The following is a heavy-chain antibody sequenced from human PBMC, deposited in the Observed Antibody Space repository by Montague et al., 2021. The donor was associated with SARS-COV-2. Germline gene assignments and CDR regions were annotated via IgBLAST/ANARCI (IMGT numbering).Heavy chain of an antibody. Sequence: TLSLTCTVSGGSISSGGYYWSWIRQHPGKGLEWIGYIYYSGSTYYNPFLRSRVTISVDTSKNQFSLKLSSVTAADTAVYYCARARITMIVVVNALDIWGHGTMVTVSS. J-gene: IGHJ3*02. CDR1: GGSISSGGYY. CDR2: IYYSGST. D-gene: IGHD3-22*01. V-gene: IGHV4-31*03. CDR3: ARARITMIVVVNALDI.